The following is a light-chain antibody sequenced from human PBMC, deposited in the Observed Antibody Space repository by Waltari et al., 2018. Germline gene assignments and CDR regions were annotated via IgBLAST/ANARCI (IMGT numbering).Light chain of an antibody. CDR3: SSYIDSSTLEL. V-gene: IGLV2-14*03. J-gene: IGLJ2*01. CDR1: SSDIGGYTY. CDR2: DVS. Sequence: SALTQPASVSGSPGQSITISCPGTSSDIGGYTYVSWYQKVPGKAPKLIIYDVSNRPSGVSSRFSVSKSGNTASLTISGLLAEDEANYYCSSYIDSSTLELFGGGTSLTVL.